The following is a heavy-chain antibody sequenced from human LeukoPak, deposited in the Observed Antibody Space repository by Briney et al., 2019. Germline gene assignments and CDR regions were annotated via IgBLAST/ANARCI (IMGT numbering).Heavy chain of an antibody. J-gene: IGHJ4*02. V-gene: IGHV1-2*06. CDR3: AREFDYYDSSGPGRDY. Sequence: ASVKVSCKASGYTFTGYYMHWVRQAPGRGLEWMGRINPNSGGTNYAQKFQGRVTMTRDTSISTAYMELSRLRSDDTAVYYCAREFDYYDSSGPGRDYWGQGTLVTVSS. CDR2: INPNSGGT. CDR1: GYTFTGYY. D-gene: IGHD3-22*01.